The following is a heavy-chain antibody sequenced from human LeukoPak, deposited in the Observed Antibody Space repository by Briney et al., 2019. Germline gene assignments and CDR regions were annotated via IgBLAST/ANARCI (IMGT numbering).Heavy chain of an antibody. CDR3: AHGYYGSGSYNY. CDR2: ISYDGSNK. J-gene: IGHJ4*02. CDR1: GFTFSSYG. Sequence: GGSLRLSCAASGFTFSSYGMHWVRQAPGKGLEWVAVISYDGSNKYYADSVKGRFTISRDNSKNTLYLQMNSLRAEDTAVYYCAHGYYGSGSYNYWGQGTLVTVSS. V-gene: IGHV3-30*03. D-gene: IGHD3-10*01.